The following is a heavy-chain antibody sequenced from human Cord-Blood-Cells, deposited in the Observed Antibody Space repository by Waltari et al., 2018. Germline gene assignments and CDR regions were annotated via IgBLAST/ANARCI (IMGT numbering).Heavy chain of an antibody. Sequence: QVQPQESGPGIVKPSGTLSLTCALSAGPISRSTWWSWVRQPPGKGLEWIGDIYHSGSTNYNPSLKSRVTISVDKSKNQFSLKLSSVTAADTAVYYCARNGGDFDYWGQGTLVTVSS. V-gene: IGHV4-4*02. J-gene: IGHJ4*02. CDR1: AGPISRSTW. CDR3: ARNGGDFDY. CDR2: IYHSGST. D-gene: IGHD4-17*01.